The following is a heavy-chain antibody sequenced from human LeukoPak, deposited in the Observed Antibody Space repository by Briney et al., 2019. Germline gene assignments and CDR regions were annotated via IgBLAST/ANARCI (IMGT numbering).Heavy chain of an antibody. Sequence: PGGSLRLSCVASGFTFSDSHMSWVRQTPERGLECISYIGGSGRDIKYADSVKGRFTISRDNAKNALYLQMNSLRAEDTAVYYCAKTARAYEYWGQGTQVTVSS. D-gene: IGHD2-21*01. J-gene: IGHJ4*02. CDR2: IGGSGRDI. CDR3: AKTARAYEY. V-gene: IGHV3-11*01. CDR1: GFTFSDSH.